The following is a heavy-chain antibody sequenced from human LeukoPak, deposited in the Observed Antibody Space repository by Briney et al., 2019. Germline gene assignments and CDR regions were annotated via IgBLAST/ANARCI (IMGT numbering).Heavy chain of an antibody. Sequence: SETLSLTCTVSGGSISSYYWSWIRQPAGKGLEWIGRIYTSGSTNYNPSLKSRVTMSVDTSKNQFSLKLTSVTAADTAVYYCARDRISINALDMWGQGAMVTVSS. CDR3: ARDRISINALDM. CDR1: GGSISSYY. V-gene: IGHV4-4*07. J-gene: IGHJ3*02. CDR2: IYTSGST. D-gene: IGHD1-14*01.